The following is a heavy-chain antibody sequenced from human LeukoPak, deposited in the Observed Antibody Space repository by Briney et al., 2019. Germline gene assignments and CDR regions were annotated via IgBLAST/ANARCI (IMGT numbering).Heavy chain of an antibody. V-gene: IGHV3-21*04. CDR3: ARLLSGSYFGTFDY. Sequence: GGSLRLSCAASGFTFSSYSMKWVRQAPGKGLEWVSSISSSSSYIYYADSVKGRFTISRDNAKNSLYLQMNSLRAEDTAVYYCARLLSGSYFGTFDYWGQGTLVTVSS. J-gene: IGHJ4*02. D-gene: IGHD1-26*01. CDR1: GFTFSSYS. CDR2: ISSSSSYI.